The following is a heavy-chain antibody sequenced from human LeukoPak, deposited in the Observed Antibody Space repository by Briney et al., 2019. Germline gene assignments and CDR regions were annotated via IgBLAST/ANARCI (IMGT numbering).Heavy chain of an antibody. Sequence: SKTLSLTCTVSGGSISSSSYYWGWIRQPPGKGLEWIGSIYYSGSTYYNPSLKSRVTISVDTSKNQFSLKLSSVTAADTAVYYCARRRSFLFRGELSHFDYWGQGTLVTVSS. CDR3: ARRRSFLFRGELSHFDY. D-gene: IGHD3-16*02. CDR1: GGSISSSSYY. V-gene: IGHV4-39*01. CDR2: IYYSGST. J-gene: IGHJ4*02.